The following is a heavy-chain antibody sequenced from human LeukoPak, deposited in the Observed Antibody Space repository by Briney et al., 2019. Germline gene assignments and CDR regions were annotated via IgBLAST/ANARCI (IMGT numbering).Heavy chain of an antibody. V-gene: IGHV3-30*18. CDR3: AKGGADYGEYDY. CDR2: ISYDGSNK. D-gene: IGHD4-17*01. CDR1: GFTFSTYG. Sequence: PGGSLRLPCAASGFTFSTYGMHWVRQAPGKGLEWVAVISYDGSNKYYADSVKGRFTISRDNSKSTLYLQMNSLRAEDTAVYYCAKGGADYGEYDYWGQGTLVTVSS. J-gene: IGHJ4*02.